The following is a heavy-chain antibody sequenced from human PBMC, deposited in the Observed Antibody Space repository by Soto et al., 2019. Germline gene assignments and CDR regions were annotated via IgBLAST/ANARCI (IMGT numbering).Heavy chain of an antibody. J-gene: IGHJ4*02. CDR2: ISAYNGNT. CDR3: AGEYYYGSGPWY. V-gene: IGHV1-18*01. CDR1: GYTFTSYG. D-gene: IGHD3-10*01. Sequence: QVQLVQSGAEVKKPGASVKVSCKASGYTFTSYGISWVRQAPGQGLEWMGWISAYNGNTNYAQKLQGRVTMTTDTAPSTACMELRSLRSDATAVYSWAGEYYYGSGPWYWGQGTQVTVSS.